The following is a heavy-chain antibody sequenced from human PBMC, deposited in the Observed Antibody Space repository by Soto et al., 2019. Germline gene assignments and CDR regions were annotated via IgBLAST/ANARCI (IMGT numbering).Heavy chain of an antibody. J-gene: IGHJ5*02. CDR1: GYSFSSHY. CDR2: INPTGGST. D-gene: IGHD3-10*01. V-gene: IGHV1-46*01. Sequence: QVQLVQSGAEVKKPGASVRVSCKASGYSFSSHYVHWVKQAPGQGLEWLGIINPTGGSTTYAQKFQGRGTLTAATDTKPAYMELRSLRSAATARYYCASSWTDYGGTLDLWGQGTLVSVSA. CDR3: ASSWTDYGGTLDL.